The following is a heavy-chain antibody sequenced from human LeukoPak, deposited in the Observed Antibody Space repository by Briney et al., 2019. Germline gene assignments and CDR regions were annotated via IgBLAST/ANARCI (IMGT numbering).Heavy chain of an antibody. D-gene: IGHD3-10*01. J-gene: IGHJ1*01. CDR1: GFTFSSYA. CDR3: AKVLWFGELLYHQYFQH. Sequence: QPGGSLRLSCAASGFTFSSYAMSWVRQAPGKGLEWVSAISGSGGSTYYADSVKGRFTISRDNSKNTLYLQMNSLRAEDTAVYYCAKVLWFGELLYHQYFQHWGQGTLVTVSS. V-gene: IGHV3-23*01. CDR2: ISGSGGST.